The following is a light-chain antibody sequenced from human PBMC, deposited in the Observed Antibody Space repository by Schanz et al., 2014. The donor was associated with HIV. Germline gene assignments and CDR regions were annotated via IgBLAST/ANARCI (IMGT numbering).Light chain of an antibody. CDR2: DAS. J-gene: IGKJ4*01. CDR3: QYFGNSGGT. V-gene: IGKV3D-20*01. CDR1: QYVSGSF. Sequence: EVKMTQSPATLSLSPGERATLSCGASQYVSGSFVAWYQQKPGLAPRLLIYDASTRATGIPDRFSGSASGTDFTLTISRLEPEDFAVYYCQYFGNSGGTFGGGTKVDMK.